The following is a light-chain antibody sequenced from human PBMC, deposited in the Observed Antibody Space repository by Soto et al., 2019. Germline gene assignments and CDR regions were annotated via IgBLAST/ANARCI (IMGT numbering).Light chain of an antibody. J-gene: IGLJ1*01. CDR3: GTWDDSLFSFV. CDR2: SND. Sequence: QAVVTQPPSASGTPGQRVSISCSGGSSNIGTNTVNWYQHLPGTAPKLLIFSNDERPSGVPDRFSGSKSGTSAKLVITGLQTGDEAVYYCGTWDDSLFSFVFGPGTKVTVL. CDR1: SSNIGTNT. V-gene: IGLV1-44*01.